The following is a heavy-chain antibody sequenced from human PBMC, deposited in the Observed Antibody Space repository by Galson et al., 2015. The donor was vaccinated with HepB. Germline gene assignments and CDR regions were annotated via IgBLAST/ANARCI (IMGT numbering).Heavy chain of an antibody. CDR1: GFTFSDYY. Sequence: SLRLSCAASGFTFSDYYMHWIRQAPGKGLEWLAYVSRNTIYKNYADSVKGRFTVSRDDVKNSISLQMNRLSVEDTAMYYCARVADSHYGDHTHFDSWGQGALVTVSS. V-gene: IGHV3-11*06. CDR3: ARVADSHYGDHTHFDS. J-gene: IGHJ4*02. CDR2: VSRNTIYK. D-gene: IGHD4-17*01.